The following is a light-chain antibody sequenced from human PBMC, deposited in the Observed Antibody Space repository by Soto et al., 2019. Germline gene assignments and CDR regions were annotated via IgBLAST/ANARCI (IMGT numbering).Light chain of an antibody. CDR2: GAS. CDR1: QSVSRSL. Sequence: EIVLTQSPGTLSLSPGERATLSCRASQSVSRSLLAWYQQKPGQPPRLLIYGASTRATGIADRFSGSGSGTDFTLTISRLEPEDFAVYYCQQYGNPPPYSFGQGTKVDIK. J-gene: IGKJ2*03. V-gene: IGKV3-20*01. CDR3: QQYGNPPPYS.